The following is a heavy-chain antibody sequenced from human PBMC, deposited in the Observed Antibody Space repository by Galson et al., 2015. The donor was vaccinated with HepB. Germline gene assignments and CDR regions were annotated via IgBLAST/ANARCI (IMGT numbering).Heavy chain of an antibody. J-gene: IGHJ4*02. V-gene: IGHV3-23*01. CDR2: ISGSGDDT. CDR3: AKEPRGYYESYYFDY. Sequence: SLRLSCAASGFTFSGFAMSWVRQAPGKGLEWVSAISGSGDDTYYADSVKGRFTISRDNSKNTLYLHMNSLRAEDTAVYYCAKEPRGYYESYYFDYWGQGTLVTVSS. CDR1: GFTFSGFA. D-gene: IGHD3-3*01.